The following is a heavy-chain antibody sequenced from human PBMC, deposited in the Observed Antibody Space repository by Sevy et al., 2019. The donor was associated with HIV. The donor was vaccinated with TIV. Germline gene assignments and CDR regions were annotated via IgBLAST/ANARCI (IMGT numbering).Heavy chain of an antibody. CDR3: ASCRRDIVLDDAFDI. V-gene: IGHV1-46*03. CDR2: INPSGGST. J-gene: IGHJ3*02. Sequence: ASVKVSCKASGYTFTSYYMHWVRQAPGQGLEWMGIINPSGGSTSYAQKFQGRVTMTRDTSTSTVYMERSSLRSEDTAVYYCASCRRDIVLDDAFDIWGQGTMVTVSS. D-gene: IGHD2-8*01. CDR1: GYTFTSYY.